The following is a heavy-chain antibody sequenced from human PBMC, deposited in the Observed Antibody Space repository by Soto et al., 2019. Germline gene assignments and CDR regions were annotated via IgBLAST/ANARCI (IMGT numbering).Heavy chain of an antibody. CDR1: GFTFSSYW. Sequence: VGSLSLSCAASGFTFSSYWMSCVRHSPGKWLEWVANIKQDGSEKYYVDSVKGRFTISRDNAKNSLYLQMNSLRAEDTAVYYCARDGYCSRTSRYNLFHFEYWGQGTLVTVSS. CDR2: IKQDGSEK. V-gene: IGHV3-7*01. D-gene: IGHD2-2*03. J-gene: IGHJ4*02. CDR3: ARDGYCSRTSRYNLFHFEY.